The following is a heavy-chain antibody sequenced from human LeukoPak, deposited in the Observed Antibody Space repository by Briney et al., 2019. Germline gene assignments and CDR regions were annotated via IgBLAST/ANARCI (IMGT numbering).Heavy chain of an antibody. J-gene: IGHJ5*02. V-gene: IGHV1-24*01. CDR3: ATVLYVWGSYRSNWFDP. D-gene: IGHD3-16*02. CDR1: GYTLTELS. CDR2: FDPEDGET. Sequence: ASVKVSCKVSGYTLTELSMHWMRQAPGKGLEWMGGFDPEDGETIYAQKFQGRVTMTEDTSTDTAYMELSSLRSEDTAVYYCATVLYVWGSYRSNWFDPWGQGTLVTVSS.